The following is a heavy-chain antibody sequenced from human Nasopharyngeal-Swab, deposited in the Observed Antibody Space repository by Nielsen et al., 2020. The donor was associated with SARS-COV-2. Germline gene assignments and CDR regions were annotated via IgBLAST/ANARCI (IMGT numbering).Heavy chain of an antibody. CDR2: IKQDGSVT. D-gene: IGHD2-15*01. CDR3: ARGGDPREVVAATDCFDP. Sequence: GGSLRLSCAASGFTFDNYWMNWVRQAPGKGLEWVANIKQDGSVTYYVDSVKGRFTISRDNAENSLYLQMNSLRAEDTAVYYCARGGDPREVVAATDCFDPWGQGTLVTVSS. V-gene: IGHV3-7*03. CDR1: GFTFDNYW. J-gene: IGHJ5*02.